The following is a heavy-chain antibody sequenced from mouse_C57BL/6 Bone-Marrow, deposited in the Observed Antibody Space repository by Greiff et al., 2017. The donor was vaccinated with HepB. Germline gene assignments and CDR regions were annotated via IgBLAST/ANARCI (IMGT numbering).Heavy chain of an antibody. V-gene: IGHV1-64*01. J-gene: IGHJ2*01. CDR1: GYTFTSYW. CDR2: IHPNSGST. Sequence: QVQLQQPGAELVKPGASVKLSCKASGYTFTSYWMHWVKQRPGQGLEWIGMIHPNSGSTNYNEKFKSKATLTVDKSSSTAYMQLSSLTSEDSAVYYCARPYWYDHFDYWGQGTTLTVSS. CDR3: ARPYWYDHFDY. D-gene: IGHD2-10*01.